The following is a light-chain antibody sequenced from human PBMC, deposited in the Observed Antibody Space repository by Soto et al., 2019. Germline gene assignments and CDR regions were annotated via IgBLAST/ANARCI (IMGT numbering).Light chain of an antibody. CDR1: QGISSY. V-gene: IGKV1-9*01. Sequence: GDRVTITCRASQGISSYLAWYQQNPGKAPKLLIYAASTLQSRVPSRFSGSGSGTEFTLTFSSLQPEDFATYYCQQLSTYPPITFGQGTRLEIK. CDR2: AAS. J-gene: IGKJ5*01. CDR3: QQLSTYPPIT.